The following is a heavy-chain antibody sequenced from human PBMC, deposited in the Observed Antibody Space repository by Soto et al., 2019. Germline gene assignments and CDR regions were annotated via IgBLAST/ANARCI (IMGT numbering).Heavy chain of an antibody. CDR2: IKYDGSEE. V-gene: IGHV3-7*03. CDR3: AKNKECLVLDH. D-gene: IGHD6-19*01. J-gene: IGHJ4*02. Sequence: GGSLRLSCVVSGFSFSSVWMTWVRQAPGKGLECVANIKYDGSEEYYVDSVKGRFTISRDNSKNSLYLQMNSLRAEDTAVYYCAKNKECLVLDHWGLGTLVTVSS. CDR1: GFSFSSVW.